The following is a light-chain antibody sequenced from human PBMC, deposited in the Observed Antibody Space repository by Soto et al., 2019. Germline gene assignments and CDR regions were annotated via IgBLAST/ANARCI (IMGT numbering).Light chain of an antibody. CDR3: LQHSTSPLS. CDR1: QGIRND. V-gene: IGKV1-17*01. J-gene: IGKJ4*02. CDR2: AAS. Sequence: DIQMTQFPSSLSASVGDRVTITCRASQGIRNDLAWYQQKPGKAPKRLIYAASSLQSGVPSRFSGSGSGTEFTLAICSLQTDDFATVYCLQHSTSPLSFGEVPKVEI.